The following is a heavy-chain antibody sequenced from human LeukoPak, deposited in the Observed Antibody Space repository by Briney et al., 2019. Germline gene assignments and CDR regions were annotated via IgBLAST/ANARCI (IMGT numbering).Heavy chain of an antibody. CDR3: AKDRYCSGGSCYSDAFDY. CDR2: ISWNSGSI. CDR1: GFTFDDYA. V-gene: IGHV3-9*01. D-gene: IGHD2-15*01. J-gene: IGHJ4*02. Sequence: GGSLRLSCAASGFTFDDYAMHWVRQAPGKGLEWVSGISWNSGSIGYADSVKGRFTISRDNAKNSLYLQMNSLRAEDTALYYCAKDRYCSGGSCYSDAFDYWGQGTLVTVSS.